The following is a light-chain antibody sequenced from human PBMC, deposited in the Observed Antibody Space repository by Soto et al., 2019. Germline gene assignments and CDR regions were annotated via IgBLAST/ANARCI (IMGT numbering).Light chain of an antibody. J-gene: IGKJ1*01. CDR1: RSPLHSNGYNY. CDR2: SGS. Sequence: TVRTRSPLSLLVTPDEPASLSFGPSRSPLHSNGYNYLDWYLQTPEQSPQLLIYSGSNRASGVPDRFSGSGSGTGFTLKISRVEAEDVGVYYCMQPLQSWRYGQGTKVDIK. V-gene: IGKV2-28*01. CDR3: MQPLQSWR.